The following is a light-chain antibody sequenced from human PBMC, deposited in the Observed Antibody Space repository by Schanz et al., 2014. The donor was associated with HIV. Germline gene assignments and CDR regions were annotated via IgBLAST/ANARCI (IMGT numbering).Light chain of an antibody. J-gene: IGKJ2*01. V-gene: IGKV1-5*03. CDR3: QQYDSYPYT. CDR1: QTIGRF. CDR2: RAS. Sequence: IQMTQSPSTVSASVGDRVTLTCRASQTIGRFLAWYQQKPGSAPVLLIYRASTLQTGVPSRFSGSGSGTEFTLTISSLQPADFATYYCQQYDSYPYTFGQGTKLEIK.